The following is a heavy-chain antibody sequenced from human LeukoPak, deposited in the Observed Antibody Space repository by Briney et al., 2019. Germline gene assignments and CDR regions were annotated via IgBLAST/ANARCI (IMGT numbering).Heavy chain of an antibody. V-gene: IGHV3-30*18. D-gene: IGHD1-26*01. J-gene: IGHJ4*02. CDR1: GFTFSSYG. Sequence: GGSLRLSCAASGFTFSSYGMHWVRQAPGKGLEWVAVISYDGSNKYYADSVKGRFTISRDNSKNTLYLQMNSLRAEDTAVYYCAKEKAVLSGSYYRAFDYWGQGTLVTVSS. CDR3: AKEKAVLSGSYYRAFDY. CDR2: ISYDGSNK.